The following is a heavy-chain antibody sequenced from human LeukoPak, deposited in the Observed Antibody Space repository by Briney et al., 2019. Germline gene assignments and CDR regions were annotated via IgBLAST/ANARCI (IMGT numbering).Heavy chain of an antibody. CDR1: GFTFSSYW. J-gene: IGHJ6*02. CDR2: INSDGSST. V-gene: IGHV3-74*01. D-gene: IGHD6-6*01. Sequence: GGSLRLSCAASGFTFSSYWMHWVRQAPGKGLVWVSRINSDGSSTSYADSVKGRFTISRDNAKNTLYLQMNSLRAEDTAVYYCAGVGIAARPDLQYGMDVWGQGTTVTVSS. CDR3: AGVGIAARPDLQYGMDV.